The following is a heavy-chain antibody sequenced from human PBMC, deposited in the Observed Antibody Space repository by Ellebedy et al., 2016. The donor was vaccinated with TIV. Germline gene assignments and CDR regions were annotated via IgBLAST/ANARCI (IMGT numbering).Heavy chain of an antibody. D-gene: IGHD3-16*01. CDR2: IWFDGSNK. J-gene: IGHJ4*02. V-gene: IGHV3-33*01. CDR1: GFTFSSYG. Sequence: GGSLRLXXVASGFTFSSYGMHWVRQAPGKGLAWVAAIWFDGSNKYYADSVKGRFTISRDNSKNTLYLQMNSLRAEDTAVYYCVGLITSGGDIKWGQGTLVTVSS. CDR3: VGLITSGGDIK.